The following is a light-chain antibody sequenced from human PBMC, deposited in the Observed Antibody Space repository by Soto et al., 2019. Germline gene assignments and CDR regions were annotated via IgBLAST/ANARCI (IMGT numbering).Light chain of an antibody. CDR2: DAY. CDR3: QKSDHLPL. CDR1: QDIGNS. Sequence: DIQMTQSPPSLSASVVDRVTITFQASQDIGNSLNWYQHKPGKAPKLVIYDAYNLETGVPSTFSGSGYGTDFTFIISSLRPEDIATYYCQKSDHLPLFGPGTKVDIK. J-gene: IGKJ3*01. V-gene: IGKV1-33*01.